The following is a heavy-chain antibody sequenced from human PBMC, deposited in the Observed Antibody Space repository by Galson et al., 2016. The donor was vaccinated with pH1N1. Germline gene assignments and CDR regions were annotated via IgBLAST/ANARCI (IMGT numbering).Heavy chain of an antibody. CDR1: GYTFTDYY. CDR2: INPNSGAT. D-gene: IGHD2-15*01. J-gene: IGHJ2*01. Sequence: SVKVSCKASGYTFTDYYIHWVRQAPGQGLEWMGRINPNSGATNYAQKFQGRVTMTRDTSISTAYMELSRLRSEDTAVYYCASGCNGGSCYWFFDIWGRGTLVTVSS. V-gene: IGHV1-2*06. CDR3: ASGCNGGSCYWFFDI.